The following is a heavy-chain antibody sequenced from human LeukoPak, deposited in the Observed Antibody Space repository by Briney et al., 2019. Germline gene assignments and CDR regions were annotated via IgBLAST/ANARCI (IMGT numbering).Heavy chain of an antibody. J-gene: IGHJ4*02. CDR1: GFTVSSNY. CDR2: IYSGGST. CDR3: ARALELDY. Sequence: PGGSLRLSCAASGFTVSSNYMSWVRQAPGKGLEWVSGIYSGGSTYYADSVRGRFTISRDNSKNTLYLQMSTLRAEDSAVYYCARALELDYWGQGTLVTVSS. V-gene: IGHV3-53*01. D-gene: IGHD5-24*01.